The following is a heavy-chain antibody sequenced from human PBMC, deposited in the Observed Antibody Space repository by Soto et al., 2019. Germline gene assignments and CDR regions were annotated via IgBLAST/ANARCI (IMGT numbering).Heavy chain of an antibody. Sequence: QVQLVQSGAEVEKPGSSVKVSCKASGGTFSSYAISWVRQAPGQGLEWMGEIIPIFGTANYAQKFQGRVTITADESTSTAYMELRRLRSEDTAVYYCTRDRAPSSGYYPPGFEPWGQGTLVTVSS. CDR3: TRDRAPSSGYYPPGFEP. CDR2: IIPIFGTA. J-gene: IGHJ5*02. CDR1: GGTFSSYA. V-gene: IGHV1-69*12. D-gene: IGHD3-22*01.